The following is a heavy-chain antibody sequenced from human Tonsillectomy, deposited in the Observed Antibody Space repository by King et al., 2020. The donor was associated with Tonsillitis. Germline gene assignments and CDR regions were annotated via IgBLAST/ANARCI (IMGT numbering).Heavy chain of an antibody. Sequence: HVQLVESGAEVKKPGASVKVSCKASEYTFTGYYIHWVRQAPGQGLEWMGWINPNSGGTNYAQKFQGRVTMTRDTSISTAYMELSRLRSDDTAVYYCATQIYSHYYYGMDVWGQGTTVTVSS. V-gene: IGHV1-2*02. J-gene: IGHJ6*02. D-gene: IGHD4-11*01. CDR1: EYTFTGYY. CDR3: ATQIYSHYYYGMDV. CDR2: INPNSGGT.